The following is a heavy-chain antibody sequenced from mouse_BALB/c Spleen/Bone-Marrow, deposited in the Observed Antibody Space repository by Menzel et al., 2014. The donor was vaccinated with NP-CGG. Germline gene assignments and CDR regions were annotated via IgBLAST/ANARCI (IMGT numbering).Heavy chain of an antibody. V-gene: IGHV1-18*01. CDR1: GYSFTDYT. CDR2: INPYNGGT. J-gene: IGHJ1*01. CDR3: ARSDYGYGYFDV. Sequence: EVKLQESGPELVKPGASMKISCKAPGYSFTDYTMNWVKPSHGKNLEWIGLINPYNGGTTYNQKFKGKATLTVDMSSSTAYLELLSLTSEDSAVYYCARSDYGYGYFDVWGAGTTVTVSS. D-gene: IGHD1-1*01.